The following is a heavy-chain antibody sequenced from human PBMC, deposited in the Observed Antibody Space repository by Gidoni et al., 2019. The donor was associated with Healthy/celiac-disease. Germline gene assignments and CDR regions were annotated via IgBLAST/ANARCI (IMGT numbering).Heavy chain of an antibody. V-gene: IGHV4-34*01. CDR3: ARGIAARPGWFDP. CDR1: GWSFRGYY. Sequence: HVQLQQWCAGLLKPSATLSLTCAFYGWSFRGYYWSWIRQPPGKGMEWIGEINHSGSTNYNQSLKSRVTISVDTSKNQFSLKLSSVTAADTAVYYCARGIAARPGWFDPWGQGTLVTVSS. D-gene: IGHD6-6*01. J-gene: IGHJ5*02. CDR2: INHSGST.